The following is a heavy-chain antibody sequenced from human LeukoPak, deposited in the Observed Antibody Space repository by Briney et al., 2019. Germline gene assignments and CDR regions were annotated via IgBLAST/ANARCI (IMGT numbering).Heavy chain of an antibody. D-gene: IGHD3-22*01. CDR2: IIPIFGTA. CDR1: GGTFISYA. V-gene: IGHV1-69*05. Sequence: GASVTVSFTASGGTFISYAISGVRQAPGQGGEWVGGIIPIFGTANYAQKFQGRVTITTDESTSTAYMELSSLRSEDTAVYYCARVVADSSGYYYVGYWGQGTLVTVSS. CDR3: ARVVADSSGYYYVGY. J-gene: IGHJ4*02.